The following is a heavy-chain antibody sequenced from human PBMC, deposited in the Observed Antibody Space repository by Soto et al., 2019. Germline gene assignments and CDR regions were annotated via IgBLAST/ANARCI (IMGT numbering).Heavy chain of an antibody. D-gene: IGHD2-15*01. CDR1: SGSISSSNW. J-gene: IGHJ4*02. V-gene: IGHV4-4*02. Sequence: SETLSLTCAVSSGSISSSNWWSWVRQPPGKGLEWIGEIYHSGSTNYNPSLKSRVTISVDKSKNQFSLKLSSVTAADTAVYYCARDPCSGGSCRYFDYWGQGTLVTVSS. CDR3: ARDPCSGGSCRYFDY. CDR2: IYHSGST.